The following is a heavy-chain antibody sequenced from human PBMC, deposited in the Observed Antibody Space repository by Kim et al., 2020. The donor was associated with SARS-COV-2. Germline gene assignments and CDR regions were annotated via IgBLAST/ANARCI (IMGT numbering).Heavy chain of an antibody. J-gene: IGHJ3*02. CDR1: GFTFSGYG. Sequence: GGSLRLSCAASGFTFSGYGMHWVRQAPGKGLEWVAVIWHDGSRKYYADSLKGRFIISRDNSKNTIYAQMNYLRAEDTALYYCARESRDALDIWGQGTMVTVSS. V-gene: IGHV3-33*04. CDR2: IWHDGSRK. CDR3: ARESRDALDI.